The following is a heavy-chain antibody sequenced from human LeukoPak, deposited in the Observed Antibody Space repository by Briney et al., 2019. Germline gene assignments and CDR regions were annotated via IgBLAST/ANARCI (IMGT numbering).Heavy chain of an antibody. CDR1: GGSISSGGYS. V-gene: IGHV4-30-2*01. J-gene: IGHJ4*02. CDR2: IYHSGST. D-gene: IGHD4-17*01. CDR3: ARGGTDYGDYVFDY. Sequence: PSETLSLTCAVSGGSISSGGYSWSWIRQPPGKGLEWIGYIYHSGSTHYNPSLKSRVTISVDRSKNQFSLKLSSVTAADTAVYYCARGGTDYGDYVFDYWGQGTLVTVSS.